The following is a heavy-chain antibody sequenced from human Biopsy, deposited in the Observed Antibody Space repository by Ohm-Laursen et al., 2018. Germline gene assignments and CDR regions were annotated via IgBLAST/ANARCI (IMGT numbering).Heavy chain of an antibody. CDR2: IVPILGTV. CDR3: ATDADGYYTEFDF. CDR1: GGPFNNHA. V-gene: IGHV1-69*04. Sequence: SVKVSCKASGGPFNNHAFSWVRQAPGQGLEWLGRIVPILGTVNYAQRFQGRVALTADRSTGTAYMELNRLISDDTAVYYCATDADGYYTEFDFWGQGTLVTVSS. D-gene: IGHD5-24*01. J-gene: IGHJ4*02.